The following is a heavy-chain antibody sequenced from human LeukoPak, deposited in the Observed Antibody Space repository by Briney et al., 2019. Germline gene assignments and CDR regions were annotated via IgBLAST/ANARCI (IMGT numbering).Heavy chain of an antibody. CDR1: GGSISSGCYY. CDR2: IYHSGST. V-gene: IGHV4-30-2*01. Sequence: PSETLSLTCTVSGGSISSGCYYWSWIRQPPGKGLEWIGYIYHSGSTYYNPSLKSRVTISVDRSKNQFSLKLSSVTAADTAVYYCARGQRFSSSGGYFQHWGQGTLVTVSS. J-gene: IGHJ1*01. CDR3: ARGQRFSSSGGYFQH. D-gene: IGHD6-6*01.